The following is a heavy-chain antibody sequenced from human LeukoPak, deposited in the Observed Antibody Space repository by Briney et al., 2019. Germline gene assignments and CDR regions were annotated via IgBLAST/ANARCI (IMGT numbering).Heavy chain of an antibody. CDR1: GFTFSSYA. D-gene: IGHD6-19*01. CDR2: ISGSGGST. CDR3: AKVAGYSSRDALDV. V-gene: IGHV3-23*01. Sequence: GGSLRLSCAASGFTFSSYAMSWVRQAPGKGLEWVSAISGSGGSTYYADSVKGRFTISRDNSKNALFLQVNSLRAEDTAVYYCAKVAGYSSRDALDVWGQGTMVTVSS. J-gene: IGHJ3*01.